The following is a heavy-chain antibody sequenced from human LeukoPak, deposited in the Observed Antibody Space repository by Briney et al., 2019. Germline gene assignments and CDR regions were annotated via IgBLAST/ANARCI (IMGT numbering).Heavy chain of an antibody. Sequence: GGSPRLSCAASGFTFSAFWMTWVRQAPGKGLEWVASIKEDGSEKFYVDSVKGRFTISRDNAKKSLYLQMNSLTAEDAAVYYCARGRDNVYWGQGTLVTVSS. CDR2: IKEDGSEK. V-gene: IGHV3-7*04. J-gene: IGHJ4*02. CDR1: GFTFSAFW. D-gene: IGHD5-24*01. CDR3: ARGRDNVY.